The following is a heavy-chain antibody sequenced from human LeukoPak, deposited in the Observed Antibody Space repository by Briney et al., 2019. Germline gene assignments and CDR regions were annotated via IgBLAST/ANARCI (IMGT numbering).Heavy chain of an antibody. D-gene: IGHD5-18*01. J-gene: IGHJ4*02. CDR3: AKQGERYAYGPPDYYSDS. Sequence: PGGFLRLSCTVSGFIFHHYAMHWVRQAPGKGPEWVSLISWDGENTNYADSVRGRFTISRDNSKNSLYLQMNSLRPEDTALYYCAKQGERYAYGPPDYYSDSGGEGTLVTVSS. CDR2: ISWDGENT. V-gene: IGHV3-43D*04. CDR1: GFIFHHYA.